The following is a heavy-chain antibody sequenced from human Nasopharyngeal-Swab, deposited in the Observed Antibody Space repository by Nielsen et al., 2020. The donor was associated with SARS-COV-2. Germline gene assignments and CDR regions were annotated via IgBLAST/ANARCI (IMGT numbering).Heavy chain of an antibody. D-gene: IGHD2-21*01. CDR1: GYTFTSYG. CDR3: ARNQLLWWWKYYFDY. CDR2: ISAYNGNT. J-gene: IGHJ4*02. Sequence: VSCKASGYTFTSYGISWVRQAPGQGLEWMGWISAYNGNTNYAQKLQGRVTMTTDTSTSTAYMELRSLRPDDTAVYYCARNQLLWWWKYYFDYWGQGTLVTVSS. V-gene: IGHV1-18*01.